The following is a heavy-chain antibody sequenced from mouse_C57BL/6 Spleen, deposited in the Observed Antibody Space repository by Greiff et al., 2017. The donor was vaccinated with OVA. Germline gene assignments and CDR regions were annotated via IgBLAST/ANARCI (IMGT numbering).Heavy chain of an antibody. CDR3: TTMATKTY. CDR2: IDPENGDT. CDR1: GFNIKDDY. J-gene: IGHJ3*01. V-gene: IGHV14-4*01. Sequence: EVKLVESGAELVRPGASVKLSCTASGFNIKDDYMHWVKQRPEQGLEWIGWIDPENGDTEYASKFQGKATITADTSSNTAYLQLSSLTSEDTAVYYCTTMATKTYWGQGTLVTVSA. D-gene: IGHD6-1*01.